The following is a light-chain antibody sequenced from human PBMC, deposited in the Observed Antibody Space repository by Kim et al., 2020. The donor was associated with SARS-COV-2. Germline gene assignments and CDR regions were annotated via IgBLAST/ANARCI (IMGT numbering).Light chain of an antibody. CDR1: NIGSNS. J-gene: IGLJ3*02. Sequence: SYELTQPPSVSEAPGKTDRITCGGNNIGSNSVHWYQQRPGQAPVVVIYYDSDRPSEIPERFSGSNSGNTATLTISRVEAGDEADYYCQVWDSSSAHVVFGGGTQLSVL. CDR3: QVWDSSSAHVV. V-gene: IGLV3-21*04. CDR2: YDS.